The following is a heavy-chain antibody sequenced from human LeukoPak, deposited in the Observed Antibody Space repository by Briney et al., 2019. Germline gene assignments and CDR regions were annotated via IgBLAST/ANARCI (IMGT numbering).Heavy chain of an antibody. CDR1: GFTVSSNY. Sequence: GGSLRVFCAASGFTVSSNYMSWVRQAPGKGLVWVSRTNPDGRSTSYADSVKGRFTISRENAKNTLYLQMNSLRVEDTAVYYCARHLGGSQDYWGQGTLVTVSS. J-gene: IGHJ4*02. CDR3: ARHLGGSQDY. V-gene: IGHV3-74*01. D-gene: IGHD3-16*01. CDR2: TNPDGRST.